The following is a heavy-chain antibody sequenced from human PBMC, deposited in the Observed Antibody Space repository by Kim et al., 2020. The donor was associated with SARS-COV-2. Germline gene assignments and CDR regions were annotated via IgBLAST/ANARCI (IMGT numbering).Heavy chain of an antibody. V-gene: IGHV3-21*01. CDR2: ISSSSSYI. D-gene: IGHD1-1*01. CDR1: GFTFSSYS. J-gene: IGHJ3*02. CDR3: ARDGGQLERPWPGAQPDAFDI. Sequence: GGSLRLSCAASGFTFSSYSMNWVRQAPGKGLEWVSSISSSSSYIYYADSVKGRFTISRDNAKNSLYLQMNSLRAEDTAVYYCARDGGQLERPWPGAQPDAFDIWGQGRIVTVRS.